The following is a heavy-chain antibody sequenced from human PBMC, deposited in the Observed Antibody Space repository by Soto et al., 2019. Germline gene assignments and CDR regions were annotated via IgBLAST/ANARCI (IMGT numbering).Heavy chain of an antibody. D-gene: IGHD6-19*01. V-gene: IGHV3-23*01. Sequence: GGYVSLYCAGSGFTYIDYAMAWVRPCPGAGLEWVSPICGSGGHSSSVDSVQGQFTLSRDHDHNILSLDMRDLRAEDTALYYGAKGCRRLAVTGSAYDSWGQGALVTVSS. J-gene: IGHJ4*02. CDR2: ICGSGGHS. CDR1: GFTYIDYA. CDR3: AKGCRRLAVTGSAYDS.